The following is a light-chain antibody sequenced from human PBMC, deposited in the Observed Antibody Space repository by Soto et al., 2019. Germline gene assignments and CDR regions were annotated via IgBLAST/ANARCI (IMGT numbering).Light chain of an antibody. CDR3: SSYTSSTGV. CDR2: EVS. Sequence: QSALTQPASVSGSPGQSIIISCTGTSSDVGGYNYVSWYQQHPGKAPKLMIYEVSNRPSGVSNRFSGSKSGNTASLTISGLQAEDEADYYCSSYTSSTGVFGGGTKLTVL. J-gene: IGLJ3*02. V-gene: IGLV2-14*01. CDR1: SSDVGGYNY.